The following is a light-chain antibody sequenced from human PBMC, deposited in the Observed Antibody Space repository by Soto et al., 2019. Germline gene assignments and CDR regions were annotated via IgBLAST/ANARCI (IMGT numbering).Light chain of an antibody. CDR2: KAS. J-gene: IGKJ3*01. CDR1: QSISSW. CDR3: QQYNSYPFT. Sequence: DIQMTQSPSTLSASVGDRVTITCRASQSISSWLAWYQQKPGKAPKLLIYKASSLESGVPSRFSGSGSGTEFTLTISSLQPDDFATEYCQQYNSYPFTFGPGTKVDIK. V-gene: IGKV1-5*03.